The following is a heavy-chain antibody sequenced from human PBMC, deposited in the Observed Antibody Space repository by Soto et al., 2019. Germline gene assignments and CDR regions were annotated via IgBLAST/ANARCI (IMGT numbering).Heavy chain of an antibody. CDR1: GGSISSSSYY. CDR3: ARLGAEGAY. J-gene: IGHJ4*02. CDR2: IYYSGST. D-gene: IGHD1-26*01. Sequence: PSETLSLTCTVSGGSISSSSYYWGWIRQPPGKGLEWIGSIYYSGSTYYNPSLKSRVTISVDTSKNQFSLKLSSVTAADTAVYYCARLGAEGAYWGQGTLVTVSP. V-gene: IGHV4-39*01.